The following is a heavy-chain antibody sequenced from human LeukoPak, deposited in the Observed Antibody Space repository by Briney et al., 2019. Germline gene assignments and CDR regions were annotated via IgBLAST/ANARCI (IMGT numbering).Heavy chain of an antibody. D-gene: IGHD2-8*01. V-gene: IGHV3-23*01. CDR3: AKQYCTNGVCYAARVLGWFDP. J-gene: IGHJ5*02. CDR1: GFTFSSYA. Sequence: QTGGSLRLSCAASGFTFSSYAMSWVRQAPGKGLEWVSVISGSGGSTYYADSVKGRFTISRDNSKSTLYLQMNSLRAEDTAVYYCAKQYCTNGVCYAARVLGWFDPWGQGTLVTVSS. CDR2: ISGSGGST.